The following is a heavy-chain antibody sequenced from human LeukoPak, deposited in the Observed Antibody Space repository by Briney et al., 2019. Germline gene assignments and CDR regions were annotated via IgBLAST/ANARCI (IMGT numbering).Heavy chain of an antibody. CDR3: ARESTLVTPGVFDY. Sequence: GGSLRLSCAASGFSFSSNYMSWVRQAPGKGLEWVSVIYADGSTFYTDSVKGRFTISRDNSKNTVYLQMISLRGEDTALYYCARESTLVTPGVFDYWGQGTLVTVSS. D-gene: IGHD2-21*02. CDR2: IYADGST. J-gene: IGHJ4*02. V-gene: IGHV3-66*01. CDR1: GFSFSSNY.